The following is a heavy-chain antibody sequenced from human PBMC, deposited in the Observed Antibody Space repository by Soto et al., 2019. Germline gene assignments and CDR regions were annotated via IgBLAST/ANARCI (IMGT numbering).Heavy chain of an antibody. CDR2: ISSSSSYI. V-gene: IGHV3-21*01. Sequence: PGGSLRLSCAASGFTFSSYSMNWVRQAPGKGLEWVSSISSSSSYIYYADSVKGRFTISRDNAKNPLYLQMNGLRAEDTAVYYCARAQLSIAARLGFYYYYGMDVWGQGTTVTVSS. CDR1: GFTFSSYS. J-gene: IGHJ6*02. CDR3: ARAQLSIAARLGFYYYYGMDV. D-gene: IGHD6-6*01.